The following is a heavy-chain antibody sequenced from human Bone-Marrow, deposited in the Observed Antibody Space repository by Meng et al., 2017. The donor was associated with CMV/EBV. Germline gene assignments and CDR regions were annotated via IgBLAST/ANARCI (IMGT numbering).Heavy chain of an antibody. CDR2: IYYSGST. J-gene: IGHJ5*02. Sequence: SETLSLTCTVSSGSISSGDYYWSWIRQPPGKGLEWIGYIYYSGSTYYNPSLKSRVTISVDTSKNQFPLKLSSVTAAVTAVDYCAREGRYCSSTSCATRFDPWGQGTLVTVSS. V-gene: IGHV4-30-4*08. D-gene: IGHD2-2*01. CDR1: SGSISSGDYY. CDR3: AREGRYCSSTSCATRFDP.